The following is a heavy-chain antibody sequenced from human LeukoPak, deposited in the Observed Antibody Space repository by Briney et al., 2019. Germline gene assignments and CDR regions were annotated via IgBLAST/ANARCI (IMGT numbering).Heavy chain of an antibody. CDR3: AKDSSSWFEYFQH. D-gene: IGHD6-13*01. J-gene: IGHJ1*01. CDR1: GFTFSSYA. Sequence: GGSLRLSCAASGFTFSSYAMSWVRQAPGKGLEWVSAIGGSGGSTYYADSVKGRFTISRDNSKNTLYLQMNSLRAEDTAVYYCAKDSSSWFEYFQHWGQGTLVTVSS. CDR2: IGGSGGST. V-gene: IGHV3-23*01.